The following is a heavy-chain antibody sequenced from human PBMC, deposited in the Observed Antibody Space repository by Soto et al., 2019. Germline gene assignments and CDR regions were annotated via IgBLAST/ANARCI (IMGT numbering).Heavy chain of an antibody. Sequence: GASVKVSCKASGYTFSNYGISWARQAPGQGLEWMGLISAHNDNTSYAQKLQGRVTMTRDTSTSTVYMELSSLRSEDTAVYYCARDAFGYGDYTQFDYWGQGTLVTVSS. V-gene: IGHV1-18*01. CDR2: ISAHNDNT. CDR3: ARDAFGYGDYTQFDY. CDR1: GYTFSNYG. J-gene: IGHJ4*02. D-gene: IGHD4-17*01.